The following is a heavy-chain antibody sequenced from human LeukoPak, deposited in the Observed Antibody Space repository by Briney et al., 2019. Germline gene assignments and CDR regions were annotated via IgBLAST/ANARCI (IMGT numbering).Heavy chain of an antibody. D-gene: IGHD3-22*01. CDR1: GGSISSYY. J-gene: IGHJ3*02. CDR3: ARSRVYYYDSSGYPPLDAFDI. V-gene: IGHV4-59*01. CDR2: IYYSGST. Sequence: SETLSLTCTVSGGSISSYYWSWIRQPPGKGLERIGYIYYSGSTNYNPSLKSRVTISVDTSKNQFSLKLSSVTAADTAVYYCARSRVYYYDSSGYPPLDAFDIWGQGTMVTVSS.